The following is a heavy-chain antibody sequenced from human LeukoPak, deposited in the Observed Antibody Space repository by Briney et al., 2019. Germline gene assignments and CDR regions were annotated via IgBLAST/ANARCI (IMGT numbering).Heavy chain of an antibody. CDR3: ARVRNWFDP. CDR2: IYTSGST. V-gene: IGHV4-61*02. CDR1: GDSISSSNCY. Sequence: SETLSLTCTVSGDSISSSNCYWGWIRQPPGKGLEWIGRIYTSGSTNYNPSLKSRVTISVDTSKNQFSLKLSSVTAADTAVYYCARVRNWFDPWGQGTLVTVSS. J-gene: IGHJ5*02.